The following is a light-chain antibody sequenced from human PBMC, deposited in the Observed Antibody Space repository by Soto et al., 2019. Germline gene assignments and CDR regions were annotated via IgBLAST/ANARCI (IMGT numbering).Light chain of an antibody. CDR2: EVS. CDR3: SSYTDTYTFV. CDR1: STDIGGYDY. Sequence: QSVLPQPASVSGSPGQSITISCTGTSTDIGGYDYVSWYQHHPSKAPKLLIYEVSNRPLGVSNRFAGSKSDNTASLTISGLQTEDEADYYCSSYTDTYTFVFGTGTKVTVL. J-gene: IGLJ1*01. V-gene: IGLV2-14*01.